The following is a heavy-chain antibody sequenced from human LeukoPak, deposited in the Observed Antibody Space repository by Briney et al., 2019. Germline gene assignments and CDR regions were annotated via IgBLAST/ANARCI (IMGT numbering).Heavy chain of an antibody. Sequence: PSETLSLTCTVSGGSISSYYWSWIRQPPGKGLEWIGYIYYSGSTNYNPSLKSRVTISVDTSKNQFSLKLSSVTAADTAVYYCASLVMDDAFDIWGQGTMVTVSS. CDR2: IYYSGST. CDR3: ASLVMDDAFDI. J-gene: IGHJ3*02. CDR1: GGSISSYY. D-gene: IGHD3-9*01. V-gene: IGHV4-59*01.